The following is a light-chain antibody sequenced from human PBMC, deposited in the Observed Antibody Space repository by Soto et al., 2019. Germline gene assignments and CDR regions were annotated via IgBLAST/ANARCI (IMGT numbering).Light chain of an antibody. V-gene: IGKV1-39*01. Sequence: DIQMTQSPSSLSASVGDRVTITCRASQSISSYLNWYQQKPGKAPKLLIYAASSLQSGVPSRFSGSGSGTDFPLTNSSLQPEDFAIYYCQKSYSTPFTFGPGTKVDIK. CDR2: AAS. J-gene: IGKJ3*01. CDR3: QKSYSTPFT. CDR1: QSISSY.